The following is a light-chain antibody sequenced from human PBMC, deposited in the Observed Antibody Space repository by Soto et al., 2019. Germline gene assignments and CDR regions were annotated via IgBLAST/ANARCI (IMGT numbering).Light chain of an antibody. Sequence: QSALTQPASVSGSPGQSITISGTGTISDVGRYNLVSWYQQHPDKAPKLIIYEDIERPSGVSHRFSGSTSGNTASLTISGLQTEDEAKYFCCSYAGGASVVFGGGTKLTVL. CDR1: ISDVGRYNL. V-gene: IGLV2-23*01. CDR3: CSYAGGASVV. CDR2: EDI. J-gene: IGLJ2*01.